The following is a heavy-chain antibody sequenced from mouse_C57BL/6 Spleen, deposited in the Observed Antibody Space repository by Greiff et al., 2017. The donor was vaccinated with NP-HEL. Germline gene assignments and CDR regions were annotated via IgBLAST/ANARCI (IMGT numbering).Heavy chain of an antibody. V-gene: IGHV5-6*02. CDR2: ISSGGSYT. CDR1: GFTFSSYG. CDR3: ARRNYGNSGDY. J-gene: IGHJ4*01. Sequence: EVKVVESGGDLVKPGGSLKLSCAASGFTFSSYGMSWVRQTPDKRLEWVATISSGGSYTYYPDSVKGRFTISRDNAKNTLYLQMSSLKSEDTAMYYCARRNYGNSGDYWGQGTSVTVSS. D-gene: IGHD2-1*01.